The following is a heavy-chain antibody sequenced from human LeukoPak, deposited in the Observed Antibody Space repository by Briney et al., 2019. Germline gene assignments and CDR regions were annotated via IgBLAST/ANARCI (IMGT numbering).Heavy chain of an antibody. CDR1: GFTFDDYA. CDR2: ISWNSGSI. CDR3: ATAVTTIGLDY. Sequence: GGSLRLSCAASGFTFDDYAMHWVRQAPGKGLEWVSGISWNSGSIGYADSVKGRFTISRDNAKNSLYLQMNSLRAEVTALYYCATAVTTIGLDYWGQGTLVTVSS. D-gene: IGHD4-17*01. V-gene: IGHV3-9*01. J-gene: IGHJ4*02.